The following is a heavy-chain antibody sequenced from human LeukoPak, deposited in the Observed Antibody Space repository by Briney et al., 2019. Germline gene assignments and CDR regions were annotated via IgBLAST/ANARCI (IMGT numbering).Heavy chain of an antibody. CDR3: FSGGSTRAPRGGGPMDS. Sequence: PSETLSLSCTVSGGSISGYEVSWVRQPAGKGLEWLGRIYTTGSTNYNPSLKTRRPISVDTSNNQCSLKLSSGTAADPAVYYCFSGGSTRAPRGGGPMDSWARGTLVTVSS. D-gene: IGHD2-15*01. J-gene: IGHJ4*02. V-gene: IGHV4-4*07. CDR2: IYTTGST. CDR1: GGSISGYE.